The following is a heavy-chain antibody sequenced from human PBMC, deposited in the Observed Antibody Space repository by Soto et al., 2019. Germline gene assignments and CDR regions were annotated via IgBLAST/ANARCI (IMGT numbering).Heavy chain of an antibody. V-gene: IGHV4-59*08. D-gene: IGHD4-17*01. CDR2: IYYSGRP. J-gene: IGHJ4*02. CDR1: GGSISSYY. Sequence: QVQLQESGPGLVKPSETLSLTCTVSGGSISSYYWSWIRQPPGKGLEWIGYIYYSGRPNYNPSLKGRATLSVDTSKNQFSLKLSSVTAADTAVYYCARRYGGSRDYWGQGTLVTVSS. CDR3: ARRYGGSRDY.